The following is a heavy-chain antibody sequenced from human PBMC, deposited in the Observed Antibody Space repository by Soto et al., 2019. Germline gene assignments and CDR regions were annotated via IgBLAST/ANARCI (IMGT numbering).Heavy chain of an antibody. CDR2: ISSSSSYT. J-gene: IGHJ6*02. V-gene: IGHV3-11*06. D-gene: IGHD2-15*01. CDR3: ARDSRYCSGGSCYSHYGMDV. Sequence: TGGSLRLSCAASGFSFSDYYMSWIRQAPGKGLEWVAYISSSSSYTNYADSVKGRFTISRDNAKKSLYLHMNSLRAEDTAVYYCARDSRYCSGGSCYSHYGMDVWGQGTTVTVSS. CDR1: GFSFSDYY.